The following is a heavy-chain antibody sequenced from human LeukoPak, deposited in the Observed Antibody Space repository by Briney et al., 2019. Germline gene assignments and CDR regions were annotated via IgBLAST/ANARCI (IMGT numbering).Heavy chain of an antibody. V-gene: IGHV1-69*01. Sequence: SVKVSCKASGGTFSSYAISWVRQAPGQGLEWMGGIIPIFGTTNYAQKFQDRVTITADESTSTAFMELSSLESEDTAVYYCAITLKAGSSGYRIFDYWGQGTLVTVSS. CDR3: AITLKAGSSGYRIFDY. CDR2: IIPIFGTT. D-gene: IGHD3-22*01. CDR1: GGTFSSYA. J-gene: IGHJ4*02.